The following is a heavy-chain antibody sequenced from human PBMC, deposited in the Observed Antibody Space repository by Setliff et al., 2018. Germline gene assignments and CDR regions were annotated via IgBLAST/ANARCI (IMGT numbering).Heavy chain of an antibody. V-gene: IGHV1-18*01. CDR3: ATFRGYTYGYDY. CDR1: GFTFKNYS. D-gene: IGHD5-18*01. Sequence: ASVKVSCKASGFTFKNYSFSWIRQAPGQGLEWVGWISGYNGNTIYAQNFQGRVTMTTDASTNTAYMELRSLGSDDTAVYYCATFRGYTYGYDYWGQGTLVTISS. J-gene: IGHJ4*02. CDR2: ISGYNGNT.